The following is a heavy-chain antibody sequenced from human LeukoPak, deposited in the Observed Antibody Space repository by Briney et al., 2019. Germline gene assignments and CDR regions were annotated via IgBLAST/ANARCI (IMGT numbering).Heavy chain of an antibody. CDR3: ARDGIAAANH. Sequence: GGSLRLSCAASGFTFSSYSMNWVRQAPGKGLEWVSSISSSSSYIYYADSVRGRFTISRDNAKNSLYLQMNSLRAEDTAVYYCARDGIAAANHWGQGTLVTVSS. CDR1: GFTFSSYS. J-gene: IGHJ4*02. V-gene: IGHV3-21*01. D-gene: IGHD6-13*01. CDR2: ISSSSSYI.